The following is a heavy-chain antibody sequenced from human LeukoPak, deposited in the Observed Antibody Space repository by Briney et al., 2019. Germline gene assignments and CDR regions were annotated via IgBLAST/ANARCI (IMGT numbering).Heavy chain of an antibody. CDR2: IIPILDIA. CDR1: GGTFSSYT. J-gene: IGHJ5*02. CDR3: ARSPEYSYGHGGYNWFDP. Sequence: PSVKLSCKASGGTFSSYTNRWARQAPGQGLEWMGRIIPILDIANYAQKLQGRVTITTDKSASTAYMELSSLRSEDKAVYCCARSPEYSYGHGGYNWFDPWGQGTLVTVSS. D-gene: IGHD5-18*01. V-gene: IGHV1-69*02.